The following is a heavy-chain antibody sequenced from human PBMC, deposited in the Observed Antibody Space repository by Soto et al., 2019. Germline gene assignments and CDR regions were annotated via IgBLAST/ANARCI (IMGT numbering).Heavy chain of an antibody. D-gene: IGHD4-4*01. V-gene: IGHV4-61*01. CDR3: ANLQPPGWIDA. CDR1: GDSVTRANAY. Sequence: QVRLQESGPGLVKPSETLSLTCSVSGDSVTRANAYWIWLRQAPGKGLEWIGYLYNSGSTNYKPSLRSRVALSLDTSKNQFSVNLTSVTTADSAIYYWANLQPPGWIDAWGHGTLVAVS. J-gene: IGHJ5*01. CDR2: LYNSGST.